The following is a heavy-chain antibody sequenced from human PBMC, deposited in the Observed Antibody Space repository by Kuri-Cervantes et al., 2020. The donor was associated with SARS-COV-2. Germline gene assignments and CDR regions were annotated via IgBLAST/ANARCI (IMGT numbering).Heavy chain of an antibody. CDR3: AKVLAPKYCRSTSCSYYYYYGMDV. CDR2: ISYDRSNK. D-gene: IGHD2-2*01. J-gene: IGHJ6*02. Sequence: GGSLRLSCAASGFTFSSYAMHWVRQAPGKGLEWVAVISYDRSNKYYADSVKGRFTISRDNSKNTLYLQMNSLRAEDTAVYYCAKVLAPKYCRSTSCSYYYYYGMDVWGQGTTVTVSS. CDR1: GFTFSSYA. V-gene: IGHV3-30-3*01.